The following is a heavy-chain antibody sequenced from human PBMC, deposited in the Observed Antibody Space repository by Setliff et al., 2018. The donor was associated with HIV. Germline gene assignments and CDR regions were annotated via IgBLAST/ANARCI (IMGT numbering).Heavy chain of an antibody. Sequence: PSETLSLTCAVSGYSISSFNWWAWFRQPPGKGLEWIGYIYHNGNTNYNPSLRSRVTMSIDTSKNQFFLKLSSVTALDTATYYCARMGNSYDSSGSYDYFDYWGQGTLVTVSS. CDR2: IYHNGNT. D-gene: IGHD3-22*01. CDR3: ARMGNSYDSSGSYDYFDY. V-gene: IGHV4-28*06. CDR1: GYSISSFNW. J-gene: IGHJ4*02.